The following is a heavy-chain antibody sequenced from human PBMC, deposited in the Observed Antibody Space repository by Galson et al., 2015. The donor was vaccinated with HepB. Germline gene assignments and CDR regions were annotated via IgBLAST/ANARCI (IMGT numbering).Heavy chain of an antibody. J-gene: IGHJ6*02. CDR3: ARGRPWDSGWYGGFDYYYGMDV. D-gene: IGHD6-19*01. V-gene: IGHV3-21*01. CDR1: GFTLSSYS. Sequence: SLRLSCAASGFTLSSYSMNWVRQAPGKGLEWVSSISSSSSYIYYADSVKGRFTISRDNAKNSLYLQMNSLRAEDTAVYYCARGRPWDSGWYGGFDYYYGMDVWGQGTTVTVSS. CDR2: ISSSSSYI.